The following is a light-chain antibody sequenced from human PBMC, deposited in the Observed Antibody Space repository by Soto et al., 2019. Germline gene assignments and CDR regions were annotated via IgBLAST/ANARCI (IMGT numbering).Light chain of an antibody. Sequence: QSALTQPPSASGSPGQSVTIPCTGTSSDVGGYDHVSWYQQHPGKAPKLMIYEVTKRPAGVPDRFSGSNSGNTASLTVSGLQAEDEADYYCSSDAGNSNYVFGTGTKLTVL. CDR3: SSDAGNSNYV. CDR1: SSDVGGYDH. J-gene: IGLJ1*01. CDR2: EVT. V-gene: IGLV2-8*01.